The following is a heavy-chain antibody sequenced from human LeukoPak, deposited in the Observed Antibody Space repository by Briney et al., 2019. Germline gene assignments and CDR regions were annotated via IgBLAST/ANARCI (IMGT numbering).Heavy chain of an antibody. V-gene: IGHV3-64*01. Sequence: GGSLRLSCVASGFTFSSYAMHWVRQAPGKGLEYVSAISNNGGSTYYANSVKGRFTISRDNSKNTLSLQIDILRAEDNDVYYWSRGESGSHIDYWGQGALVTVSS. J-gene: IGHJ4*02. CDR1: GFTFSSYA. D-gene: IGHD1-26*01. CDR3: SRGESGSHIDY. CDR2: ISNNGGST.